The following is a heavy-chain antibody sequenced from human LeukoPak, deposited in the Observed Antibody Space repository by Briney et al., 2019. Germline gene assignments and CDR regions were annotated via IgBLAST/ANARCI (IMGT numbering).Heavy chain of an antibody. CDR3: ARDYYGSGSYYDY. Sequence: SETLSLTCTVSGGSISSSSYYWGWIRQPPGKGLEWIGSIYYSGSTYYNPSLKSRATISVDTSKNQFSLKLSSVTAADTAVYYCARDYYGSGSYYDYWGQGTLVTVSS. CDR2: IYYSGST. J-gene: IGHJ4*01. CDR1: GGSISSSSYY. V-gene: IGHV4-39*07. D-gene: IGHD3-10*01.